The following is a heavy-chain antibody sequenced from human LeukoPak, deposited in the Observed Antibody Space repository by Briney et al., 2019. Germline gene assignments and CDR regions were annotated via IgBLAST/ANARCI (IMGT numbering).Heavy chain of an antibody. Sequence: ASVKVSCKVSGYTLTELSMHWVRQAPGKGLEWMGGIIPIFGTANYAQKFQGRVTITTDESTSTAYMELSSLRSEDTAVYYCARAPGYSYGPVFDYWGQGTLVTVSS. V-gene: IGHV1-69*05. CDR2: IIPIFGTA. D-gene: IGHD5-18*01. J-gene: IGHJ4*02. CDR3: ARAPGYSYGPVFDY. CDR1: GYTLTELS.